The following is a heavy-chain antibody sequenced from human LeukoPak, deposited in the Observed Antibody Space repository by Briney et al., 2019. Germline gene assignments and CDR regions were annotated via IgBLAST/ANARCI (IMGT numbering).Heavy chain of an antibody. V-gene: IGHV3-21*01. CDR2: ISSCSSYI. CDR1: GFTFSSYS. D-gene: IGHD5/OR15-5a*01. CDR3: ARDGRLRN. Sequence: GGSLRLSCAASGFTFSSYSMNWVRQAPGKGLEWVSSISSCSSYIYYADSVKGRFTISRDNAKNSLYLQMNSLRAEDTAVYYCARDGRLRNWGQGTLVTVSS. J-gene: IGHJ4*02.